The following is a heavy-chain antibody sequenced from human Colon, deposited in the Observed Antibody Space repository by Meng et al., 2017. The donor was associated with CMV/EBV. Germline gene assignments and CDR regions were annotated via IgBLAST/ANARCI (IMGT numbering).Heavy chain of an antibody. CDR1: GFTFNTYN. V-gene: IGHV3-21*06. Sequence: GESLKISCAASGFTFNTYNMNWVRQAPGKGLEWVSSISSDSSYIYYAESLKGRFTISRDNAKNSLYLQMNSLRVEDTAIYFCTRDQDTKHFDYWGQGTLVTVSS. J-gene: IGHJ4*02. CDR2: ISSDSSYI. CDR3: TRDQDTKHFDY. D-gene: IGHD2-15*01.